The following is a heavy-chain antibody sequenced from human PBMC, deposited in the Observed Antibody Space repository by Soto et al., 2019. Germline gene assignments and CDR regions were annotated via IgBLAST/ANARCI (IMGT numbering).Heavy chain of an antibody. CDR2: ISAYNGNT. Sequence: SVEVSYKDSCYTFTSYGISWVRQAPGQGLEWMGWISAYNGNTNYAQKLQGRVTMTTDTSTSTAYMELRSLRSDDTAVYYCATGPQRGWFGEGYYYYGMDVWGQGTTVTVYS. D-gene: IGHD3-10*01. CDR1: CYTFTSYG. V-gene: IGHV1-18*01. CDR3: ATGPQRGWFGEGYYYYGMDV. J-gene: IGHJ6*02.